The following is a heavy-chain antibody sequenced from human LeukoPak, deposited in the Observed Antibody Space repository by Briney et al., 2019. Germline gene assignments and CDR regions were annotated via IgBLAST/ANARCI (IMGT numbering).Heavy chain of an antibody. D-gene: IGHD3-3*01. V-gene: IGHV4-34*01. CDR2: INHSGST. J-gene: IGHJ6*02. CDR3: ARGHAGITIFGPPRIYGMDV. CDR1: GGTFSGYY. Sequence: SETLSLTCAVYGGTFSGYYWSWIRQPPGKGLEWIGEINHSGSTNYNPSLKSRVTISVDTSKNQFSLKLSSVTAADTAVYYCARGHAGITIFGPPRIYGMDVWGQGTTVTVSS.